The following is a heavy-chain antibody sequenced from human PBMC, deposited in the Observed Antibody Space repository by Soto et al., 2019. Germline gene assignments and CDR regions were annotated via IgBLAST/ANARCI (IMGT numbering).Heavy chain of an antibody. CDR2: IYYSWST. CDR3: ARDSTTGYFDY. D-gene: IGHD2-2*01. V-gene: IGHV4-31*03. Sequence: SETLSLTCTVSGGSISSGGYYWSWIRQHPGKGLEWIGYIYYSWSTYYNPSLKSRVTISVDTSKNQFSLKLSSVTAADTAVYYCARDSTTGYFDYWGQGTLVTVSS. J-gene: IGHJ4*02. CDR1: GGSISSGGYY.